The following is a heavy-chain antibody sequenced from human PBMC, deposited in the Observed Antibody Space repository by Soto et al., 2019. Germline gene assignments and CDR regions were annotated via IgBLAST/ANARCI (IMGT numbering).Heavy chain of an antibody. CDR3: ARQGSNEYYYYGMDV. CDR1: GGTFSSYA. D-gene: IGHD3-10*01. J-gene: IGHJ6*02. Sequence: QVQLVQSGAEVKKPGSSVKVSCKASGGTFSSYAINWVRQAPGQGLEWMGGIIRIFGTPDYAQRFQGRVRITADESTSTAYMELSSLRSEDTAVYYCARQGSNEYYYYGMDVWGQGTTVTVSS. CDR2: IIRIFGTP. V-gene: IGHV1-69*12.